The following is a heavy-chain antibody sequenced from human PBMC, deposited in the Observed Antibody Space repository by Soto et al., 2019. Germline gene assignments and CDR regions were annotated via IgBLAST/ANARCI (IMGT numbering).Heavy chain of an antibody. CDR1: GYILSSYG. CDR2: IYGDDGST. CDR3: ARRTLGSSIGIGDY. J-gene: IGHJ4*02. D-gene: IGHD1-1*01. Sequence: QVQLVQSGGEVKKPGASVKVSCKASGYILSSYGISWVRQAPGQGLEWMGCIYGDDGSTDYAQNLLCRVTVTTDTSTSTAYMELRDLRSDDTAVYYCARRTLGSSIGIGDYWGQGVLVTVAS. V-gene: IGHV1-18*01.